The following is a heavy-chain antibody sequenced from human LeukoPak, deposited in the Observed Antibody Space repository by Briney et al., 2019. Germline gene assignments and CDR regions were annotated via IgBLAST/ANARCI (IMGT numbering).Heavy chain of an antibody. D-gene: IGHD2-15*01. Sequence: GGSLRLSCAASGLTFGSYWMSWVRQAPGKGLEWVANIHPNGGVKNYVDSVKGRFTISRDNAANLLYLQVNSLRAEDSAVYYCASTFTYCTSGTCALGGQGTLVTVSS. CDR1: GLTFGSYW. V-gene: IGHV3-7*01. J-gene: IGHJ4*02. CDR3: ASTFTYCTSGTCAL. CDR2: IHPNGGVK.